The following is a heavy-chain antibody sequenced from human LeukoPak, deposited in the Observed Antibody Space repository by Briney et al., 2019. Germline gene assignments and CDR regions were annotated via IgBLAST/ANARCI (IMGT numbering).Heavy chain of an antibody. J-gene: IGHJ4*02. V-gene: IGHV4-61*02. CDR1: GGSISSGSYY. CDR2: IYTSGST. D-gene: IGHD1-26*01. Sequence: SQTLSLTCTVSGGSISSGSYYWSWIRQPAGKGLEWIGRIYTSGSTNFNPSLKSRVTISVDTSKNQFSLKLSSVTAADTAVYYCARERVGATIGGTFDYWGQGTLVTVSS. CDR3: ARERVGATIGGTFDY.